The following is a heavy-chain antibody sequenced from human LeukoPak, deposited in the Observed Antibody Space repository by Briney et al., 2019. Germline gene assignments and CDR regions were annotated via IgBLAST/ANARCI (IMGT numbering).Heavy chain of an antibody. Sequence: ASVKVSCKASGYTFTSYGISWVRQAPGQGLEWMGWISAYNGNTNYAQKLQGRVTITADKSTSTAYMELSSLRSEDTAVYYCAKDSTYNWNDGGRFHPWGQGTLVTVSS. CDR3: AKDSTYNWNDGGRFHP. J-gene: IGHJ5*02. CDR2: ISAYNGNT. D-gene: IGHD1-1*01. V-gene: IGHV1-18*01. CDR1: GYTFTSYG.